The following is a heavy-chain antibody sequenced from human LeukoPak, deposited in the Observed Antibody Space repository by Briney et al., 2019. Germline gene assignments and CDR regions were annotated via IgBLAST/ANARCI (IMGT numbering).Heavy chain of an antibody. Sequence: PGGSLRLSCAASGFTFSTYWMTWVRQAPGKGLEWVANIKQDGSEKYYVDSVKGRFTISRDNAKNSLYLQMNSLRAEDTAVYYCAGGRDVYRYWGQGTLVTVSS. J-gene: IGHJ4*02. V-gene: IGHV3-7*01. CDR2: IKQDGSEK. D-gene: IGHD5-24*01. CDR1: GFTFSTYW. CDR3: AGGRDVYRY.